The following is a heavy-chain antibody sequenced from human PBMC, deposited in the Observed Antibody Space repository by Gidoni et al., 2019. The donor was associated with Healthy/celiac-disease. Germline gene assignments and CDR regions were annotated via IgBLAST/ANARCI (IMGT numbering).Heavy chain of an antibody. Sequence: HVQLMQSGAEVTTPGASVKVSSTSSVSTSINYGISWVRQAPGQGLEWMGWISGYNGDTKYAQKFRGRVTMTTDTSKNTAYMELRSLRADDTAVYYCARDTSTFGVVMVYWGQGTLVTVSS. V-gene: IGHV1-18*01. CDR3: ARDTSTFGVVMVY. D-gene: IGHD3-16*01. CDR1: VSTSINYG. J-gene: IGHJ4*02. CDR2: ISGYNGDT.